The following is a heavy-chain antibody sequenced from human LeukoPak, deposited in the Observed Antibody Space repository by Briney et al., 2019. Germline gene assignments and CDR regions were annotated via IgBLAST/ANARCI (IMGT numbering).Heavy chain of an antibody. CDR1: GFTFSNYN. D-gene: IGHD2-15*01. CDR2: ITSSSTYI. V-gene: IGHV3-21*04. CDR3: AKSGLNRFDY. J-gene: IGHJ4*02. Sequence: KAGGSLRLSCAASGFTFSNYNMNWVRQAPGKGLEWVSSITSSSTYIYYADSVKGRFTISRDNSKNTLYLQMNSLRAEDTAVYYCAKSGLNRFDYWGQGTLVTVSS.